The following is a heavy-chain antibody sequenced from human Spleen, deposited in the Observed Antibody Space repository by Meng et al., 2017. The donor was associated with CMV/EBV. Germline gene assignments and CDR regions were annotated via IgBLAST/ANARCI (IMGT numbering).Heavy chain of an antibody. CDR3: ASFDHIPRRNYFDY. J-gene: IGHJ4*02. D-gene: IGHD2-21*01. Sequence: QVQVQESGPGLVEPSQTLSLTCTVSGCSMSSGNYYWSWIRQPPGKGLEWIGYIHHSGSAYYNPSLKSRVSISVDTSKNQFSLNLNSMTAADTAVYYCASFDHIPRRNYFDYWGQGTLVTVSS. CDR2: IHHSGSA. CDR1: GCSMSSGNYY. V-gene: IGHV4-30-4*01.